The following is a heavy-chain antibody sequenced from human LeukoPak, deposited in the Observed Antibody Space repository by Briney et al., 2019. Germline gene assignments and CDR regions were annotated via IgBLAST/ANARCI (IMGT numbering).Heavy chain of an antibody. CDR3: ARRAPCGGDCYSWDY. CDR2: ISYDGSNK. CDR1: GFTFSSYG. J-gene: IGHJ4*02. Sequence: GGSLRLSCAASGFTFSSYGMHWVRQAPGKGLEWVAVISYDGSNKYYADSVKGRFTISRDNSKNTLYLQMNSLRAEDTAVYYCARRAPCGGDCYSWDYWGQGTLVTVSS. V-gene: IGHV3-30*19. D-gene: IGHD2-21*02.